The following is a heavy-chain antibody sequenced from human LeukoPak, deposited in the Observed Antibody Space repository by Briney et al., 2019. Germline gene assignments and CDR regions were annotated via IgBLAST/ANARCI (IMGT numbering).Heavy chain of an antibody. CDR2: ITHSGST. J-gene: IGHJ4*02. D-gene: IGHD6-13*01. Sequence: PSETLSLTCAVSGGSLSGYYWSWIRQPTGKGLEWIGEITHSGSTNYNPSLKSRVTISVDTSKNQVSLPLSSVTAADTAVYYCARDSSSWNNFDHWGQGTLVTVSS. CDR3: ARDSSSWNNFDH. V-gene: IGHV4-34*01. CDR1: GGSLSGYY.